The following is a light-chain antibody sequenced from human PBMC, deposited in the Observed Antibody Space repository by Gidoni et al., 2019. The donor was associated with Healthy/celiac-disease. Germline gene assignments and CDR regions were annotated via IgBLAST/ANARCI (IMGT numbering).Light chain of an antibody. Sequence: SYVLTQPPSVSVAPGQTARITCGGNNIGSKSVHWYQQKPGQAPVLVVYDDSDGPSGIPERFSGSNSGNTATLTISRAEAGDEADYYCQVWDSSSDHRVVFGGGTKLTVL. CDR1: NIGSKS. CDR3: QVWDSSSDHRVV. CDR2: DDS. V-gene: IGLV3-21*02. J-gene: IGLJ2*01.